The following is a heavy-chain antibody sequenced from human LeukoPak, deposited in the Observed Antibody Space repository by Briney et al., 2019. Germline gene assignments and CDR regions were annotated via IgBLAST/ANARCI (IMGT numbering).Heavy chain of an antibody. J-gene: IGHJ4*02. V-gene: IGHV3-20*04. CDR2: INWNGGST. CDR3: ASSYDSSGYLFDY. D-gene: IGHD3-22*01. Sequence: GGSLRLSCAASGFTFDDYGMNWVRQAPGKGLEWVSGINWNGGSTGYADSVKGRFTISRDNAKNSLYLQMNGLRAEDTALYYCASSYDSSGYLFDYWGQGTLVTVSS. CDR1: GFTFDDYG.